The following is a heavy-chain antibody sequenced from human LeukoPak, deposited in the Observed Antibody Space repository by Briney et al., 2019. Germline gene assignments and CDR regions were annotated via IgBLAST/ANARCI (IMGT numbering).Heavy chain of an antibody. CDR2: INAGNGST. Sequence: ASVKVSCKASGYTFTSYAMHWVRQAPGQRLEWMGWINAGNGSTKYSQKFQGRVTITRDTSASTAYMELSSLRSEVTAVYYCAREGEQLVPNNYYYYGMDVWGQGTTVTVSS. D-gene: IGHD6-6*01. V-gene: IGHV1-3*01. CDR3: AREGEQLVPNNYYYYGMDV. J-gene: IGHJ6*02. CDR1: GYTFTSYA.